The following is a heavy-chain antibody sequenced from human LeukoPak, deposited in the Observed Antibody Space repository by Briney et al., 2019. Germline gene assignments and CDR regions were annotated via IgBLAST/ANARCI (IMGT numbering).Heavy chain of an antibody. J-gene: IGHJ4*02. Sequence: GGSLRLSCAASGFTFSSYSMNWVRQAPGKGLEWVSSISSSSYIYYADSVKGRFTISRDNAKNSLYLQMNSLRAEDTAVYYCAPWGVGATPPLDYWGQGTLVTVSS. CDR3: APWGVGATPPLDY. CDR2: ISSSSYI. CDR1: GFTFSSYS. V-gene: IGHV3-21*01. D-gene: IGHD1-26*01.